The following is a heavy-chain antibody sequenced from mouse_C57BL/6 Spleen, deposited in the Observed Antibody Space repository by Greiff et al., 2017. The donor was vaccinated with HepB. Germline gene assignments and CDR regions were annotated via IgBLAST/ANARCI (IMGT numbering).Heavy chain of an antibody. D-gene: IGHD4-1*01. CDR1: GYTFTDYY. CDR2: INPNNGGT. Sequence: VQLQQSGPELVKPGASVKISCKASGYTFTDYYMNWVKQSHGKSLEWIGDINPNNGGTSYNQKFKGKATLTVDKSSSTAYMELRSLTSEDSAVYYCARERRREPWGVDYWGQGTTLTVSS. V-gene: IGHV1-26*01. CDR3: ARERRREPWGVDY. J-gene: IGHJ2*01.